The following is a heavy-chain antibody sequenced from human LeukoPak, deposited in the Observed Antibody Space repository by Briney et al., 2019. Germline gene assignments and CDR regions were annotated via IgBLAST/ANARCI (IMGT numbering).Heavy chain of an antibody. V-gene: IGHV3-23*01. CDR2: ISGSGGST. Sequence: GGSLRLSCAASGFTFSSYAMSWVRQAPGKGLEWVSAISGSGGSTYYADSVKGRFTISRDNSKNTLYLQMNSLRAEDTAVYYCATSSSTVIIYYYYYYMDVWGKGTTVIVSS. D-gene: IGHD4-17*01. J-gene: IGHJ6*03. CDR3: ATSSSTVIIYYYYYYMDV. CDR1: GFTFSSYA.